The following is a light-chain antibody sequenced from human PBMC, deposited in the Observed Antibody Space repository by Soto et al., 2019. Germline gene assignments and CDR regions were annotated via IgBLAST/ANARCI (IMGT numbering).Light chain of an antibody. Sequence: EILMTQSPAILSVSPGERATLSCRASQSVSTYLAWYQHKPGQAPRLLIYGASTRATGIPARFSGSGSGTEFTLTISSLQSEDFAVYYCQQYGSSHMYTFGQGTKLEIK. J-gene: IGKJ2*01. CDR2: GAS. CDR1: QSVSTY. CDR3: QQYGSSHMYT. V-gene: IGKV3-15*01.